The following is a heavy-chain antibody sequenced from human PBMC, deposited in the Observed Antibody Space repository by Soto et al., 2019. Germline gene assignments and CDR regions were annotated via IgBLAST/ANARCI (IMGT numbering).Heavy chain of an antibody. CDR2: INPSGGST. CDR3: ARDTDSNWFDP. Sequence: GASVKVSCKASGYTFTSYGISWVRHAPGQGLEWMGIINPSGGSTSYAQKFQGRVTMTRDTSTSTVYMELSSLRSEDTAVYYCARDTDSNWFDPWGQGTLVTVSS. V-gene: IGHV1-46*01. J-gene: IGHJ5*02. CDR1: GYTFTSYG. D-gene: IGHD4-17*01.